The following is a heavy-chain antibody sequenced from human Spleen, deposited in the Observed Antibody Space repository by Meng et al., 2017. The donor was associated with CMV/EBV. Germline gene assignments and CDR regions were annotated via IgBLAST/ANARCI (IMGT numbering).Heavy chain of an antibody. CDR2: IKRDGSEK. J-gene: IGHJ6*02. V-gene: IGHV3-7*01. CDR3: ARDQALGYCSSTSCYEGGMDV. Sequence: GESLKISCAATGFTFSTYWMTWVRQTPGKRLEWVANIKRDGSEKYYVDSVRGRFTISRDNAKNSLYLQMNSLRAEDTAVYYCARDQALGYCSSTSCYEGGMDVWGQGTTVTVSS. D-gene: IGHD2-2*01. CDR1: GFTFSTYW.